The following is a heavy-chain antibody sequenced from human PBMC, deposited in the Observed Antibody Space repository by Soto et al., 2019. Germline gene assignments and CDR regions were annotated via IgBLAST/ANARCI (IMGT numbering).Heavy chain of an antibody. Sequence: PGESLKISCKASGYSFRNYWISWVRQVPGKGLEWMGRIDPYDSYTDYSPSFRGHVTISVDKSNSTAYLQWSSLKASDTAMYYCARPPFSAFGKHPMDVWGQGTTVTVSS. CDR3: ARPPFSAFGKHPMDV. V-gene: IGHV5-10-1*01. D-gene: IGHD3-10*01. CDR1: GYSFRNYW. J-gene: IGHJ6*02. CDR2: IDPYDSYT.